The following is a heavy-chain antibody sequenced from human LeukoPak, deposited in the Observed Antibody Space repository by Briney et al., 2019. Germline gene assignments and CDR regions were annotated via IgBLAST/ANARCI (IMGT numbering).Heavy chain of an antibody. D-gene: IGHD2-2*01. CDR3: ARDWPTTSSTSCLWCYYYYMNV. V-gene: IGHV1-18*04. CDR2: ISAYNGNT. Sequence: ASVKVSCKASGYTFSSYYMHWVRQAPGQGLEWMGWISAYNGNTNYAQKLQGRVTMTTDTSTSTAYMELRSLRSDDTAVYYCARDWPTTSSTSCLWCYYYYMNVWGKGTTVTVSS. CDR1: GYTFSSYY. J-gene: IGHJ6*03.